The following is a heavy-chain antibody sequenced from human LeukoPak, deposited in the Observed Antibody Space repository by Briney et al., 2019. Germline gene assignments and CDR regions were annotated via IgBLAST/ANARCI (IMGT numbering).Heavy chain of an antibody. Sequence: GGSLRLSCAASGFTFSSYAMSWVRQAPGKGLEWVSAISGSGGSTYYADSVKGRFTISRDNSKNTLYLQMNSLRAEDTAVYYCGGEGPPGYCCGGSWYPYFEYWGQGTLVTVSS. D-gene: IGHD2-15*01. CDR3: GGEGPPGYCCGGSWYPYFEY. V-gene: IGHV3-23*01. CDR2: ISGSGGST. CDR1: GFTFSSYA. J-gene: IGHJ4*02.